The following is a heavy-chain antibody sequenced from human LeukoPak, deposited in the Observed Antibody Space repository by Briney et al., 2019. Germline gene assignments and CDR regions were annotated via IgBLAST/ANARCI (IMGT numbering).Heavy chain of an antibody. Sequence: SVKVSCKASGGTFSSYAMSWVRQAPGQGLEWMGRINPIFGTANYAQKFQGRVTITTDESTSTAYMELSSLRSEDTAVYYCAAGYYDSSLPYYFDYWGQGTLVTVSS. D-gene: IGHD3-22*01. CDR3: AAGYYDSSLPYYFDY. V-gene: IGHV1-69*05. CDR2: INPIFGTA. CDR1: GGTFSSYA. J-gene: IGHJ4*02.